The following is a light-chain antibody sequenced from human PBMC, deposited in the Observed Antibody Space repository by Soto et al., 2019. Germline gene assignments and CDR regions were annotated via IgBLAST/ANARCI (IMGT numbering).Light chain of an antibody. Sequence: QSVLTQPASVSGSPGQSITISCTGTSNDIGNYDFVSWYQQVPGTAPKAMIYEVSSRPSGVSNRFSGSKSGNTASLTISGLQAEDEAYYYCSSYTTSTSFILFGGGTKLTVL. J-gene: IGLJ2*01. CDR2: EVS. CDR1: SNDIGNYDF. V-gene: IGLV2-14*01. CDR3: SSYTTSTSFIL.